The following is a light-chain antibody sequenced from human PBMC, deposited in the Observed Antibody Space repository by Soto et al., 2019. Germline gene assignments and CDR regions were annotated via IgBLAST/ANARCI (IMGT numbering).Light chain of an antibody. CDR3: CSYAGSSTPNWV. CDR1: SSDVGSYNL. Sequence: QSALTQPASVSGSRGQSITISCTGTSSDVGSYNLVSWYQQHPGKAPKLMIYEVSKRPSGVSNRFSGSKSGNTASLTISGLQAEDEADYYCCSYAGSSTPNWVFGGGTKLTVL. CDR2: EVS. V-gene: IGLV2-23*02. J-gene: IGLJ3*02.